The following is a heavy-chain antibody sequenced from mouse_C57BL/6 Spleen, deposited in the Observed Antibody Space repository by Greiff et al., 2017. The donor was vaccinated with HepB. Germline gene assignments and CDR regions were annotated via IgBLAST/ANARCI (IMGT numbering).Heavy chain of an antibody. D-gene: IGHD4-1*01. CDR3: ARSGEGGFAY. Sequence: QVQLQQSGAELVMPGASVKLSCKASGYTFTSYWMHWVKQRPGQGLEWIGEIDPSDSYTNYNQKFKGKSTLTVDKSSSTAYMQLSSLTSEDSAVYYCARSGEGGFAYWGQGTLVTVSA. CDR1: GYTFTSYW. J-gene: IGHJ3*01. CDR2: IDPSDSYT. V-gene: IGHV1-69*01.